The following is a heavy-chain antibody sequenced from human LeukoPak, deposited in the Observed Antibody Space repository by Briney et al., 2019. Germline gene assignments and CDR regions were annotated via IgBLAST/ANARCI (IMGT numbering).Heavy chain of an antibody. Sequence: SETLSLTCAVYGGSFSGYYWSWIRQPPGKGLEWIGEINHSGSTNYNPSLKSRVTISVDTSKNQFSLKLSSVTAADTAVYYCARGQVDFWSGYHDYWGQGTLVTVPS. D-gene: IGHD3-3*01. CDR2: INHSGST. CDR3: ARGQVDFWSGYHDY. V-gene: IGHV4-34*01. CDR1: GGSFSGYY. J-gene: IGHJ4*02.